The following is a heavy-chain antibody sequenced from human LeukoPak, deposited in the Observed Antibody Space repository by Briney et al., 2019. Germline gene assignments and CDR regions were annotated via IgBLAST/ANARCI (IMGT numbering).Heavy chain of an antibody. J-gene: IGHJ5*02. CDR3: ARGDYGYWFDH. CDR2: IYYSGST. D-gene: IGHD4-17*01. V-gene: IGHV4-61*01. CDR1: GGSVSSGSYY. Sequence: SETLSLTCTVSGGSVSSGSYYWSWIRQPPGKGLEWIGYIYYSGSTNYNPSLKSRVTISVDTSKNQFSLKLSSVTAADTAVYYCARGDYGYWFDHWGQGTLVTVSS.